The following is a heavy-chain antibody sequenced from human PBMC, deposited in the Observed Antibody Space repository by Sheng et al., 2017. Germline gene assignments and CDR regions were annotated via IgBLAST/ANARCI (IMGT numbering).Heavy chain of an antibody. CDR1: GFTFSRFE. J-gene: IGHJ4*02. CDR3: ARDWGLDY. CDR2: ISGSGNTI. D-gene: IGHD3-16*01. V-gene: IGHV3-48*03. Sequence: EVQLVESGGGLVQSGGSLRLSCAASGFTFSRFEINWVRQAPGKGLEWVSYISGSGNTIHYADSVKGRFTISRDNAKHSLYLQMNSLRAEDTAVYYCARDWGLDYWGQGTLV.